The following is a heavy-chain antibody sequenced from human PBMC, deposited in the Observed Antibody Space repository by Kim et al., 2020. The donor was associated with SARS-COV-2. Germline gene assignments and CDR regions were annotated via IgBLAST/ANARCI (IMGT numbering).Heavy chain of an antibody. Sequence: SETLSLTCAVYGGSFSGYYWSWIRQPPGKGLEWIGEINHSGSTNYNPSLKSRVTISVDTSKNQFSLKLSSVTAADTAVYYCARGGYDFWSGYYYDAFDIWGQGTMVTVSS. V-gene: IGHV4-34*01. D-gene: IGHD3-3*01. CDR2: INHSGST. CDR1: GGSFSGYY. J-gene: IGHJ3*02. CDR3: ARGGYDFWSGYYYDAFDI.